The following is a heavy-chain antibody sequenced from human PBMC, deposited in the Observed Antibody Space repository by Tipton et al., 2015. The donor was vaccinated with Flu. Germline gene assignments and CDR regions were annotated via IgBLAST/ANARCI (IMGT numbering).Heavy chain of an antibody. J-gene: IGHJ5*01. CDR2: ICHSGNT. CDR3: AGRDYSNYVSEPKNWFDS. V-gene: IGHV4-38-2*01. Sequence: LRLSCSVSGDSIGSGYCWGWVRQPPGKGLDWIGNICHSGNTYYNPSLKSRITISVDRSKNQFSLKLRSVTAADTAVYFCAGRDYSNYVSEPKNWFDSWGQGTLVTVSS. D-gene: IGHD4-11*01. CDR1: GDSIGSGYC.